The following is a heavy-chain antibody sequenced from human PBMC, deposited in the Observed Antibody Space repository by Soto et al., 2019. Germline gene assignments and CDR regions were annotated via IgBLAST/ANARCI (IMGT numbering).Heavy chain of an antibody. V-gene: IGHV4-59*01. CDR2: IYYSGST. J-gene: IGHJ6*02. CDR1: GGSISSYY. Sequence: SETLSLTCTVSGGSISSYYWSWIRQPPGKGLEWIGYIYYSGSTNYDPSLKSRVTISVDTSKNQFSLKLSSVTAADTAVYYCARDRYYHGMDVWGQGTTVTVSS. CDR3: ARDRYYHGMDV.